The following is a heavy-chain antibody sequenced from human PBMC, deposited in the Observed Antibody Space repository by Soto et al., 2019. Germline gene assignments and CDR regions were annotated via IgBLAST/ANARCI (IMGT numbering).Heavy chain of an antibody. CDR2: ISAYNGNT. J-gene: IGHJ4*02. D-gene: IGHD3-10*01. CDR3: AVLSGYYGSGSYRDY. CDR1: GYTFTSYG. V-gene: IGHV1-18*01. Sequence: ASVKVSCKASGYTFTSYGISWVRQAPGQGLEWMGWISAYNGNTNYAQKLQGRVTMTTDTSTSTAYMELRSLRSDDTAVYYCAVLSGYYGSGSYRDYWGQGTLVTVSS.